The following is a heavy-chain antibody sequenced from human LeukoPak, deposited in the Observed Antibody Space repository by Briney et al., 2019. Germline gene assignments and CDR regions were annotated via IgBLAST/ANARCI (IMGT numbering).Heavy chain of an antibody. V-gene: IGHV3-30*18. D-gene: IGHD4-17*01. Sequence: GGSLRLSCAASGFSFISYGMHWVRQAPGKGLEWVGVISDDGRSKDYADSVKGRFTISRDNSKDTLYLQMNSLGDEDTAVYYCAKRPSDYGDYVSYFDYWGQGTLVTVSS. CDR1: GFSFISYG. CDR3: AKRPSDYGDYVSYFDY. J-gene: IGHJ4*02. CDR2: ISDDGRSK.